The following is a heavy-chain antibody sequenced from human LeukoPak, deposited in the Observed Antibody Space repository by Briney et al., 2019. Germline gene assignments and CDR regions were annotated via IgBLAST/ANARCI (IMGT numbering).Heavy chain of an antibody. CDR2: INTNTGHP. CDR3: ARDEYGEYEPN. V-gene: IGHV7-4-1*02. CDR1: GYTFTSYG. J-gene: IGHJ4*02. Sequence: ASVKVSCKASGYTFTSYGMNWVRQAPGQGLEWMGRINTNTGHPTYAQGFTGRFVFSLDTPVSTAYLQISSLKAEDTAVYYCARDEYGEYEPNWGQGTLVTVSS. D-gene: IGHD4-17*01.